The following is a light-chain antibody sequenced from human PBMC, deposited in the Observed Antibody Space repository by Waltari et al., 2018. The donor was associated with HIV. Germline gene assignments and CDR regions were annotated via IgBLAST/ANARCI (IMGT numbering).Light chain of an antibody. J-gene: IGLJ1*01. V-gene: IGLV1-44*01. Sequence: HSVLTQPPSASGTSGQTVIISCSANGSYIGSHSLTWYQHLPGATPKLVIYNNDPRPSGVPERFSGSKAATSASLAITGVQSGDEGDYYCATWDDTLVTLVFGSGTRVVV. CDR2: NND. CDR1: GSYIGSHS. CDR3: ATWDDTLVTLV.